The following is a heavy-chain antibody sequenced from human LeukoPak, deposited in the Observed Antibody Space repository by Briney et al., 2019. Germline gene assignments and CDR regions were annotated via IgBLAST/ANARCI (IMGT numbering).Heavy chain of an antibody. J-gene: IGHJ4*02. CDR1: GGSISSYY. Sequence: PSETLSLTCTLSGGSISSYYWSWIRQPPGKGLEGIGYIYYSGSTNYNPSLKSRVTISVDTSKNQFSLKLSSGTAADTAVYYCARHQGGSSWYYFDYWGQGTLVTVSS. CDR3: ARHQGGSSWYYFDY. V-gene: IGHV4-59*08. D-gene: IGHD6-13*01. CDR2: IYYSGST.